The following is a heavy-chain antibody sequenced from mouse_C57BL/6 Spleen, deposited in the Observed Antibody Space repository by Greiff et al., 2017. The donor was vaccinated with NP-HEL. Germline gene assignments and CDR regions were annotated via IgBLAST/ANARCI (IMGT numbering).Heavy chain of an antibody. Sequence: VQLQQSGPELVKPGASVKISCKVSGYSFTSYYIHWVKQRPGQGLEWIGWIYPGSGNTKYNEKFKGKATLTADTSSSTAYMQLSSLTSEDSAVYYCARVGNPAWFAYWGQGTLVTVSA. J-gene: IGHJ3*01. D-gene: IGHD2-1*01. V-gene: IGHV1-66*01. CDR2: IYPGSGNT. CDR1: GYSFTSYY. CDR3: ARVGNPAWFAY.